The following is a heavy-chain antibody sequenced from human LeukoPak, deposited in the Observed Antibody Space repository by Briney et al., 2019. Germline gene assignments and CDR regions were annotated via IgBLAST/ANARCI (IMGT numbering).Heavy chain of an antibody. Sequence: SQTLSLTCTVSGGSISSYYWSWIRQPPGKGLEWIGYIYYSGSTNYNPSLKSRVTISVDTSKNQFSLKLSSVTAADTAVYYCARDPGRRYFDLWGRGTLVTVSS. CDR3: ARDPGRRYFDL. V-gene: IGHV4-59*01. CDR2: IYYSGST. J-gene: IGHJ2*01. CDR1: GGSISSYY.